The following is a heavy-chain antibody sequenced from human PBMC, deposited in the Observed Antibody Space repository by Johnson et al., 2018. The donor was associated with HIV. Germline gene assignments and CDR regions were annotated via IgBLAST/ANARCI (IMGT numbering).Heavy chain of an antibody. V-gene: IGHV3-66*02. J-gene: IGHJ3*02. CDR2: IFSVGDV. CDR1: GFTVSSNY. CDR3: AKEQSVVVSGMGAFDI. D-gene: IGHD3-22*01. Sequence: VQLVESGGGLVQPGGSLRLSCAASGFTVSSNYMSWVRQAPGKGLEWVSVIFSVGDVYYADSVKGRFTISRDNSKNTLYLQMNSLRAEDTAVYYCAKEQSVVVSGMGAFDIWGQGTMVTVSS.